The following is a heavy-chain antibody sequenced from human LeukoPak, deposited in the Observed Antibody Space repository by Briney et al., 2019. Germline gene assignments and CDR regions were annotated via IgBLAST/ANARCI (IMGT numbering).Heavy chain of an antibody. D-gene: IGHD3-22*01. CDR3: ATAYYDSSGYYLHYYYYGMDV. J-gene: IGHJ6*02. CDR2: IYHSGST. Sequence: SETLSLTCAVSGGSISSGGYSWSWIRQPPGQGLEWIGYIYHSGSTYYNPSPKSRVTISVDTSKNQFSLKLSSVTAADTAVYYCATAYYDSSGYYLHYYYYGMDVWGQGTTVTVSS. V-gene: IGHV4-30-2*01. CDR1: GGSISSGGYS.